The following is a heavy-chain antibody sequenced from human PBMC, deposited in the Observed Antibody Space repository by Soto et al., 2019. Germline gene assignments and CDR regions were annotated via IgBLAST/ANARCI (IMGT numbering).Heavy chain of an antibody. J-gene: IGHJ6*02. D-gene: IGHD6-13*01. Sequence: QVQLVESGGGVVQPGRSLRLSCAASGFTFSSYGMHWVRQAPGKGLEWVAVISYDGSNKYYADSVEGRFTISRDNSKNTRYLQMNSLRAEDTAVYYCAKDQEQLAYCYYGMDVWGQGTTVTVSS. CDR3: AKDQEQLAYCYYGMDV. CDR1: GFTFSSYG. V-gene: IGHV3-30*18. CDR2: ISYDGSNK.